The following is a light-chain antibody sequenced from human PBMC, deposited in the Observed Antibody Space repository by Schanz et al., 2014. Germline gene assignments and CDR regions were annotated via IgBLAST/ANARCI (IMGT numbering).Light chain of an antibody. CDR1: ESLAYFDGNTY. CDR2: RVS. J-gene: IGKJ1*01. Sequence: EVLMTQSPLSLPVTLGQAATISCRSAESLAYFDGNTYLSWFHQRPGQSPRRLIYRVSRRDSGVPDRFSGSGSGTDFTLKITSVEAEDVGVYYCMQGSHWPRTFGQGTRVEIK. V-gene: IGKV2-30*01. CDR3: MQGSHWPRT.